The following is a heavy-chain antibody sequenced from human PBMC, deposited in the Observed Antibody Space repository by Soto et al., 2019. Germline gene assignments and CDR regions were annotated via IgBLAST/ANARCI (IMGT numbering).Heavy chain of an antibody. D-gene: IGHD2-15*01. J-gene: IGHJ6*03. CDR3: AREDCSGGSCYYYYMDV. CDR2: IYSGGST. V-gene: IGHV3-66*01. CDR1: GFTVSSNY. Sequence: GGSLRLSCAASGFTVSSNYMSWVRQAPGKGLEWVSVIYSGGSTHYADSVKGRFTISRDNSKNTLYLQMNSLRAEDTAVYYCAREDCSGGSCYYYYMDVWGKGTTVTVSS.